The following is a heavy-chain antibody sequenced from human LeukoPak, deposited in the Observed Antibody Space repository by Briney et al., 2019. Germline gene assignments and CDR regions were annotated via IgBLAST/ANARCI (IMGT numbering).Heavy chain of an antibody. CDR1: GFTVSSNY. J-gene: IGHJ4*02. D-gene: IGHD3-3*01. V-gene: IGHV3-53*01. CDR3: ARDRGGAYDFWSGYYTGYFDY. CDR2: IYSGGST. Sequence: QAGGSLRLSCAASGFTVSSNYMSWVRQAPGKGLEWVSVIYSGGSTYYADSVKGRFTISRDDAKNSLYLQMNSLRAEDTAVYYCARDRGGAYDFWSGYYTGYFDYWGQGTLVTVSS.